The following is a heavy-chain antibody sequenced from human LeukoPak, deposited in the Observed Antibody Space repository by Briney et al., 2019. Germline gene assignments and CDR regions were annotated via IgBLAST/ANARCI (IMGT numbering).Heavy chain of an antibody. CDR1: GFTFSSYW. V-gene: IGHV3-7*03. D-gene: IGHD7-27*01. J-gene: IGHJ4*02. Sequence: GGSLRLSCAASGFTFSSYWMSWVRQAPGKGLEWVANIKQDGSEKYYVDSVKGRFTISRDDSRNTLSLQMNSLRVEDTAVYYCARDLAWGAFDYWGQGTLVTVSS. CDR3: ARDLAWGAFDY. CDR2: IKQDGSEK.